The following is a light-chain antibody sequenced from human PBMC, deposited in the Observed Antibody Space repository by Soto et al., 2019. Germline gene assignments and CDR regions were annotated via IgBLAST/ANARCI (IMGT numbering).Light chain of an antibody. Sequence: QSALTQPPSASGTPGQRVTISCSGSSSNIGSNYVYWYQQLPGTAPKLLIYRNNQRPSGVPDRFSGSKSGTSASLAISGLRSEDEADYYSAAWDDSLSGVVFGGGTKLTVL. V-gene: IGLV1-47*01. CDR2: RNN. CDR3: AAWDDSLSGVV. CDR1: SSNIGSNY. J-gene: IGLJ2*01.